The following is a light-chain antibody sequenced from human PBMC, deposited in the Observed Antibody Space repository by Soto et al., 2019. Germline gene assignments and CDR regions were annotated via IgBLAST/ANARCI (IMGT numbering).Light chain of an antibody. Sequence: EIVMTQSPATLSVSPGERATLSCRASQSVTSNLAWYQQQPGQARRLVIYGAFTRATGIPARFSGSGSGTDFTLTIGILEPEDFAVYYCHQYGISPPRTFGQGTKVDI. J-gene: IGKJ1*01. CDR3: HQYGISPPRT. V-gene: IGKV3-15*01. CDR1: QSVTSN. CDR2: GAF.